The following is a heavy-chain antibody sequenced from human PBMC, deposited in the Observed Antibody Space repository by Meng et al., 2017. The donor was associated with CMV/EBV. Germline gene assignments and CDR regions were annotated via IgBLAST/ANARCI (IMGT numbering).Heavy chain of an antibody. Sequence: GESLKISCAASGFTFSTYAMHWVRQAPGKGLEWVTVISYDGSNEYYADSVKGRFTISRDNSKNTLYLQMNSLRAEDTAVYYCARVGWTGTTGGYWGQGTLVTVSS. CDR3: ARVGWTGTTGGY. CDR1: GFTFSTYA. CDR2: ISYDGSNE. V-gene: IGHV3-30*04. D-gene: IGHD1-7*01. J-gene: IGHJ4*02.